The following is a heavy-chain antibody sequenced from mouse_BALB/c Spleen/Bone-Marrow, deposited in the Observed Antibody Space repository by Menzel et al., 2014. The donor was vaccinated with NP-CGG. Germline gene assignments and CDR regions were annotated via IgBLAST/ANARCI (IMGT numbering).Heavy chain of an antibody. CDR3: ARRWLLPYAMDY. Sequence: EVKLVESGGGLAKPGGSLKLSCAASGFAFSSYDMSWVRQTPEKRLEWVATISSGGSYTYYPDSVKGRFTISRDNARNTLYLQMSSLRSEDTALYYCARRWLLPYAMDYWGQGTSVTVSS. V-gene: IGHV5-9*02. D-gene: IGHD2-3*01. J-gene: IGHJ4*01. CDR1: GFAFSSYD. CDR2: ISSGGSYT.